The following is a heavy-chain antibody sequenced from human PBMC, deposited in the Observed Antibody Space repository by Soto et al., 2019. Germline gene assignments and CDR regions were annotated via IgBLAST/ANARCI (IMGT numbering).Heavy chain of an antibody. CDR1: GFTFSGFV. V-gene: IGHV3-33*01. J-gene: IGHJ5*02. CDR3: VRGSFCSTSTGDNLGWFDP. CDR2: IWYDGSHK. Sequence: QVQLVESGGGVVQAGESLRLSCATSGFTFSGFVMQWVRQAPDKGLEWVAVIWYDGSHKYYADSVKGRFTVSRDDPKNTLYMQMNNVRVEDTAVYYCVRGSFCSTSTGDNLGWFDPWGQGTLVTVSS. D-gene: IGHD3-9*01.